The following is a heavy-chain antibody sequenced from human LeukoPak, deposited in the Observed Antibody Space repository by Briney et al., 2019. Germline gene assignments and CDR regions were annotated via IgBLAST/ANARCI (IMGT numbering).Heavy chain of an antibody. Sequence: PSETLSLTCTVSGGSMSNHYWSWIRQPPGKGLEWIGYIYHSGSTYYNPSLKSRVTISVDRSKNQFSLKLSSVTAADTAVYYCARDRGCSSTSCYLPTYYFDYWGQGTLVTVSS. CDR1: GGSMSNHY. D-gene: IGHD2-2*01. CDR3: ARDRGCSSTSCYLPTYYFDY. CDR2: IYHSGST. J-gene: IGHJ4*02. V-gene: IGHV4-59*11.